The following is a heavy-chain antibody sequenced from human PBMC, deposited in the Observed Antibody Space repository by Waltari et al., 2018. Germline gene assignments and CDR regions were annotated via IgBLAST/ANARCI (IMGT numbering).Heavy chain of an antibody. J-gene: IGHJ4*02. D-gene: IGHD3-22*01. CDR3: ATDAGIYYDSIRGY. Sequence: QLQLQASGPGLVKPSETLSLPCPAPGGPISRSSYYWGWIRRPPGKGLEWIGSIYYSGSTYYNPSLKSRVTISVDTSTDTAYMELSSLRSEDTAVYYCATDAGIYYDSIRGYWGQGTLVTVSS. CDR1: GGPISRSSYY. CDR2: IYYSGST. V-gene: IGHV4-39*07.